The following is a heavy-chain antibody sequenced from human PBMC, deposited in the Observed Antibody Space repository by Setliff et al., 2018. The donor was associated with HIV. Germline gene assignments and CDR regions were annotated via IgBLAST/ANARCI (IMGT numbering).Heavy chain of an antibody. CDR1: GGSLNSGDYY. J-gene: IGHJ3*02. Sequence: PSETLSLTCTVSGGSLNSGDYYWSWIRQHPGKGLEWIGYIYYSGSTYYNPSFTSRFTMSIDTSKNQFSLKLPSVTAADTAVFYCARGGGGDPFDIWGQGIQVTVSS. CDR3: ARGGGGDPFDI. CDR2: IYYSGST. D-gene: IGHD3-16*01. V-gene: IGHV4-31*03.